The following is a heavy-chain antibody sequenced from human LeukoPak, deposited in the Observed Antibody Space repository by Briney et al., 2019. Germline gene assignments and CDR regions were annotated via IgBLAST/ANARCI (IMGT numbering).Heavy chain of an antibody. J-gene: IGHJ4*02. V-gene: IGHV3-30-3*01. CDR2: ISYDGSNK. Sequence: GGSLRLSCAASGFTFSSYAMSWVRQAPGKGLEWVAVISYDGSNKYYADSVKGRFTISRDNSKNTLYLQMNSLRAEDTAVYYCARDYGYDSSGFLWGQGTLVTVSS. CDR3: ARDYGYDSSGFL. D-gene: IGHD3-22*01. CDR1: GFTFSSYA.